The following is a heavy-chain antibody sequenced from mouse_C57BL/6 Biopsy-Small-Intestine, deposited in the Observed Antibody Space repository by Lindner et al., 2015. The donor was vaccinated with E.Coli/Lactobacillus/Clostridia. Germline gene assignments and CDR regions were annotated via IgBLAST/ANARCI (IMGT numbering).Heavy chain of an antibody. J-gene: IGHJ2*01. CDR3: ARERVGLFDY. CDR2: ISSGSNTI. Sequence: VQLQESGGDVVKPGGSLKLSCAASGFTFSDYGMHWVRQAPEKGLGWVAYISSGSNTIYYADTVKGRFTISRDNAKNTLFLQMTRLRSEDTATYYCARERVGLFDYWGQGTTLTVSS. CDR1: GFTFSDYG. V-gene: IGHV5-17*01. D-gene: IGHD1-1*02.